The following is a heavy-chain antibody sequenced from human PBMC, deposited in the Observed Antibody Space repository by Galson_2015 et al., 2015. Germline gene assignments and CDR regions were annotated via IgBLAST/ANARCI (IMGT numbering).Heavy chain of an antibody. V-gene: IGHV4-4*02. D-gene: IGHD6-13*01. CDR1: GGSITSNTTW. Sequence: ETLSLTCAFSGGSITSNTTWWTWVRPPPGKGLEWIGEIYHTEITHYNPSLRSRVTISIDKSRNQFSLRLTSVTAADTAVYYCATLLAAGEDRCLDPWGQGTLVTVSS. J-gene: IGHJ5*02. CDR2: IYHTEIT. CDR3: ATLLAAGEDRCLDP.